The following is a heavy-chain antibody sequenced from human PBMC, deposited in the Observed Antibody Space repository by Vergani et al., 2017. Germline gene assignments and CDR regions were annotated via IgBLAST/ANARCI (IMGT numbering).Heavy chain of an antibody. J-gene: IGHJ5*02. CDR1: GFTFSSYA. CDR2: ISYDGSNK. CDR3: AKDRGALTGFDP. V-gene: IGHV3-30*18. D-gene: IGHD1-14*01. Sequence: VQLLESGGGLVQPGGSLRLSCAASGFTFSSYAMSWVRQAPGKGLEWVAVISYDGSNKYYADSVKGRFTISRDNSKNTLYLQMNSLRAEDTAVYYCAKDRGALTGFDPWGQGTLVTVSS.